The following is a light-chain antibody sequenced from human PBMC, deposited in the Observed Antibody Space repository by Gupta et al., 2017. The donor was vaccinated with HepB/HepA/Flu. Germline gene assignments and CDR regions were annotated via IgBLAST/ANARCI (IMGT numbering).Light chain of an antibody. CDR3: CSYAGSGSYV. J-gene: IGLJ1*01. Sequence: QSALTQPASVSGSPGQSITISCTGTSSDVGRYNFVSWYQQHPGNAPKLMISEVNKWPSGVSNRFSGSKSGNTASLTISGLQPEDEADYYCCSYAGSGSYVFGIGTKVTVL. V-gene: IGLV2-23*02. CDR1: SSDVGRYNF. CDR2: EVN.